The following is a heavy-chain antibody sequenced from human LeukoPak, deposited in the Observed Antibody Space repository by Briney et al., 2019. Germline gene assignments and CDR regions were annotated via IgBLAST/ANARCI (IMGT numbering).Heavy chain of an antibody. J-gene: IGHJ5*02. CDR3: ARDGGNYYGSGSYYFFSVLDP. D-gene: IGHD3-10*01. CDR1: GGTFSSYA. Sequence: SVKVSCKASGGTFSSYAISWVRQAPGQGLEWMGRIIPILGIANYAQKFQGRVTITADKSTSTAYMELSSLRSEDTAVYYCARDGGNYYGSGSYYFFSVLDPWGQGTLVTVSS. CDR2: IIPILGIA. V-gene: IGHV1-69*04.